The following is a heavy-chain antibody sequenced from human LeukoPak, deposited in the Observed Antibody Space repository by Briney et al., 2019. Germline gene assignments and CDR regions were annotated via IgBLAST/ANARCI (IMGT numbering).Heavy chain of an antibody. V-gene: IGHV3-74*01. CDR3: ARNDNYYDGRSYSSGFDH. D-gene: IGHD3-22*01. CDR2: IRIDGNT. CDR1: GFSLSDFW. Sequence: GGSLRLSCAASGFSLSDFWMQWVRQVPGKERAWVALIRIDGNTNVADSVRGRFSISRDTAKNTLYLQMNSLRAEDSAIYYCARNDNYYDGRSYSSGFDHWGRGTLVTVSS. J-gene: IGHJ4*01.